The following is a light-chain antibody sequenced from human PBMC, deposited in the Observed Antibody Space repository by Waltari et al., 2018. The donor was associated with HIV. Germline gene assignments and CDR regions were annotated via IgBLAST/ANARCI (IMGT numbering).Light chain of an antibody. CDR3: AAWDDSLSGHWV. CDR1: SSNIGCNY. J-gene: IGLJ3*02. CDR2: RNN. V-gene: IGLV1-47*01. Sequence: QSVLPHPPSASGTHGQRVTIPCSGSSSNIGCNYVYWYQQPPGTAPKLLIYRNNQRPSGVPDRFSGSKSGTSASLAISGLRSEDEADYYCAAWDDSLSGHWVFGGGTKLAVL.